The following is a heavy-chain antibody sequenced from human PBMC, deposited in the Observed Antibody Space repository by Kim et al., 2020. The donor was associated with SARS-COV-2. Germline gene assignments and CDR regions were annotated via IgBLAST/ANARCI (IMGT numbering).Heavy chain of an antibody. D-gene: IGHD4-17*01. Sequence: KSRLTISVDTSKNQCSLKLSSVTAADTAVYYCARAEHGDYNYYYYGMDVWGRGTTVTVSS. V-gene: IGHV4-31*02. CDR3: ARAEHGDYNYYYYGMDV. J-gene: IGHJ6*02.